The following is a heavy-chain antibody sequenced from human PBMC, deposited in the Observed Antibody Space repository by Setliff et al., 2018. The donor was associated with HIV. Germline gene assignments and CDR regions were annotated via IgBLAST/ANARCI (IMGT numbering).Heavy chain of an antibody. Sequence: FLQHDEGNKYYADSVKGRFTISRDNSKNTLYLQMNSLTAEDTAVYYCAKDRSNIVATIADYWGQGTLVTVSS. J-gene: IGHJ4*02. D-gene: IGHD5-12*01. CDR2: LQHDEGNK. V-gene: IGHV3-30*02. CDR3: AKDRSNIVATIADY.